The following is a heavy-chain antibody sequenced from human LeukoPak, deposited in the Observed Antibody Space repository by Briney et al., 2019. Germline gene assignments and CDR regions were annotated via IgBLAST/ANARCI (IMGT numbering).Heavy chain of an antibody. D-gene: IGHD5-24*01. Sequence: GGSLRLSCAASGFTFSSYGMHWVRQAPGKGLEWVAFIRYDGSNKYYADSVKGRFTISRDNPKNTLYLQMNSLRHDDTAVYYCARERRWLQLSGFDYWGQGTLVTVSS. CDR3: ARERRWLQLSGFDY. CDR1: GFTFSSYG. V-gene: IGHV3-30*02. J-gene: IGHJ4*02. CDR2: IRYDGSNK.